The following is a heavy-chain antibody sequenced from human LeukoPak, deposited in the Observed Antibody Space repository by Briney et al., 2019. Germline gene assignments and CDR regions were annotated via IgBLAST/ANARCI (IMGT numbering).Heavy chain of an antibody. Sequence: SQTLTLTCAISGDSVSSNSAAWNWIRQSPSRGLEWLGRTYYRSKWYNDYAVSVKSRITINPDTSKNLFSLQLNSVTPEDTAVYYCARADHGDYVTPYYFDYWGQGTLVTVSS. CDR3: ARADHGDYVTPYYFDY. CDR1: GDSVSSNSAA. V-gene: IGHV6-1*01. CDR2: TYYRSKWYN. J-gene: IGHJ4*02. D-gene: IGHD4-17*01.